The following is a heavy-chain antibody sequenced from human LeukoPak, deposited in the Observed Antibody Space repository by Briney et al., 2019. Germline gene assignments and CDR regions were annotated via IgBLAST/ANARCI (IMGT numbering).Heavy chain of an antibody. CDR1: GFTFSSYG. CDR2: ISYDGSNK. J-gene: IGHJ4*02. V-gene: IGHV3-30*18. Sequence: GGSLRLSCAASGFTFSSYGMHWVCQAPGKGLEWVAVISYDGSNKYYADSVKGRFTISRDNSKNTLYLQMNSLRAEDTAVYYCAKVTLRYFDWLLSPIDYWGQGTLVTVSS. D-gene: IGHD3-9*01. CDR3: AKVTLRYFDWLLSPIDY.